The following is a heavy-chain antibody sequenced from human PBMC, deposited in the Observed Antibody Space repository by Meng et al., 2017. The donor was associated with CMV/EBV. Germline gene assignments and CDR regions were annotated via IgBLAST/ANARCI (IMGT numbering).Heavy chain of an antibody. CDR2: ISWNSGSI. Sequence: SLKISCAASGFTFDDYAMHWVRQAPGKGLEWVSGISWNSGSIGYADSVKGRFTISRDNAKNSLYLQMNSLRAEDTALYYCAEAAARSWFDPWGQGTLVTVSS. CDR3: AEAAARSWFDP. D-gene: IGHD6-6*01. J-gene: IGHJ5*02. CDR1: GFTFDDYA. V-gene: IGHV3-9*01.